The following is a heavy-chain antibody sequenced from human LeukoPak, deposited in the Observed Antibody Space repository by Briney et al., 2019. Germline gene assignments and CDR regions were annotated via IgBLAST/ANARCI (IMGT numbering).Heavy chain of an antibody. Sequence: TSETLSLTCTVSGGSIISYYWSWIRQPPGKGLEWIGYIYYSGSTKYNPSLKSRVTISVDTSKNQFSLKVSSVTAADTAVYYCARDLTPFGVVIPLDYWGQGTLVTVSS. D-gene: IGHD3-3*01. CDR1: GGSIISYY. CDR2: IYYSGST. CDR3: ARDLTPFGVVIPLDY. V-gene: IGHV4-59*12. J-gene: IGHJ4*02.